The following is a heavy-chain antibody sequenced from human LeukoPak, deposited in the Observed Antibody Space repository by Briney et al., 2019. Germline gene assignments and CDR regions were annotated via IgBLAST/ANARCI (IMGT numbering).Heavy chain of an antibody. Sequence: SETLSLTCAVSGGSVVGGGYSWSWIRQPPGKGLQWIGYIHYSGSTNYNPSLKSRVTISVNMSKNQFSLRLSSVTAADTAVYYCARTTEGGYTYDYFYYYYMDVWGKGTTVTISS. J-gene: IGHJ6*03. D-gene: IGHD5-18*01. CDR2: IHYSGST. V-gene: IGHV4-61*08. CDR3: ARTTEGGYTYDYFYYYYMDV. CDR1: GGSVVGGGYS.